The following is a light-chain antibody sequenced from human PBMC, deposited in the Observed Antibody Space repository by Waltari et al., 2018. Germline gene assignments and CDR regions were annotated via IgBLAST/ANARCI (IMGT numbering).Light chain of an antibody. V-gene: IGKV4-1*01. CDR3: QQYHSVPRT. CDR2: WAS. Sequence: DIVLTQSQDSLAVSLGERATINCKSSQSVLYSPNNKNYLGWFQQKAGQPPKLLIYWASMREYGVPDRFSGSGSGTDFTLTISSLQAEDVAVYYCQQYHSVPRTFGQGTKVEI. CDR1: QSVLYSPNNKNY. J-gene: IGKJ1*01.